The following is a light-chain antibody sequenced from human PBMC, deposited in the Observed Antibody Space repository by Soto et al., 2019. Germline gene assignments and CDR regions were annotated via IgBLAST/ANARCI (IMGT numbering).Light chain of an antibody. J-gene: IGKJ5*01. CDR1: QSISLY. Sequence: ETRITHPPPSLAASLGDRVTLPXRASQSISLYFNWYQQETVXAPNXXXYAXSSLQSGVPSRLSGSESGTDFTLPISGLQPEYLSTYYCQQSSRVPITVGQGTRLQIK. CDR2: AXS. CDR3: QQSSRVPIT. V-gene: IGKV1-39*01.